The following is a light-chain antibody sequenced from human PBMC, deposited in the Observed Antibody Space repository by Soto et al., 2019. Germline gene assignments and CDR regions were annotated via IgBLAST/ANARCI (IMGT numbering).Light chain of an antibody. CDR1: QSVDYNN. J-gene: IGKJ1*01. V-gene: IGKV3-20*01. Sequence: EIVLTQSPGTLSLSPGERATLSCRASQSVDYNNLAWYQQKPGQAPRLLISHASRRATGIPDRLSGSGSGTDFTLTISRLEPEDFAVYHCQKHGNSPGTFGQGTRVEIK. CDR3: QKHGNSPGT. CDR2: HAS.